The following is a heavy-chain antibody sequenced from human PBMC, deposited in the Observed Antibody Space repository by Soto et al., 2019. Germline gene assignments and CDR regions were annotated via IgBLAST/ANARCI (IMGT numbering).Heavy chain of an antibody. V-gene: IGHV3-23*01. CDR2: ISGSGGST. D-gene: IGHD6-13*01. CDR3: AKAAITSRNHDLYSSSWNKEYYFDY. CDR1: GFTFSSYA. J-gene: IGHJ4*02. Sequence: PGESLKISCAASGFTFSSYAMSWVRQAPGKGLEWVSAISGSGGSTYYADSVKGRFTISRDNSENTLYLQMNSLRAEDTAVYYCAKAAITSRNHDLYSSSWNKEYYFDYWGQGTLVTVSS.